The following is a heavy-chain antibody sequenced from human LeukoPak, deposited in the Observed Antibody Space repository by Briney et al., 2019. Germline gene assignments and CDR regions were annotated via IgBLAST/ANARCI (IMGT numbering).Heavy chain of an antibody. J-gene: IGHJ4*02. Sequence: GGSLRLSCAASGFTFSSYEMNWVRKAPGKGREWVSYISSSGSPIYYADSVKGRFTISRDNAKNSLYLQMNSLRAEDTAVYYCARRLRRNYFGYWGQGTLVTVSS. V-gene: IGHV3-48*03. CDR2: ISSSGSPI. CDR3: ARRLRRNYFGY. D-gene: IGHD4-17*01. CDR1: GFTFSSYE.